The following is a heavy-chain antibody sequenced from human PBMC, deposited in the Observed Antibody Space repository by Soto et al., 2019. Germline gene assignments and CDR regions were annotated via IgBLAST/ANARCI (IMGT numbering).Heavy chain of an antibody. CDR1: GFMFSTYS. Sequence: PGGSLRLSCAASGFMFSTYSLNWVRQAPGKGLEWVSYISPSSSSIYYADSVKGRFTISRDNAKNSMYLQMTSLRDEDTAVYYCARENVNAFDIWGQGTMVTVSS. V-gene: IGHV3-48*02. J-gene: IGHJ3*02. CDR2: ISPSSSSI. CDR3: ARENVNAFDI.